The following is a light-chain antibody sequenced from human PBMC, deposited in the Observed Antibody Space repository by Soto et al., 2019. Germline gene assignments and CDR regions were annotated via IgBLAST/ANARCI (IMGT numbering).Light chain of an antibody. Sequence: EIVLTQSPGTLSLSPGERATLSCRASQSVSSNFLAWYQHKPGQAPRLLIYGASSRATGIPDRFSGSGSGTDCTLTISRLEPEDFAVFSCQQYGASLFTFGPGTKVDIK. CDR1: QSVSSNF. CDR3: QQYGASLFT. J-gene: IGKJ3*01. V-gene: IGKV3-20*01. CDR2: GAS.